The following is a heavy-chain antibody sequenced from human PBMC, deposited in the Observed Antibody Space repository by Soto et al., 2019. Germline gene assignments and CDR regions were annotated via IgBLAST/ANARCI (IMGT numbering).Heavy chain of an antibody. CDR3: ARVFGVVITRPIDY. V-gene: IGHV3-48*01. CDR2: ISSSSSTI. D-gene: IGHD3-3*01. CDR1: GFTFSSYS. J-gene: IGHJ4*02. Sequence: GGSLRLSCAASGFTFSSYSMNWVRQAPGKGLEWVSYISSSSSTIYYADSVKGRFTISRDNAKNSLYLQMNSLRAEDTAVYYCARVFGVVITRPIDYWGQGTLVTVSS.